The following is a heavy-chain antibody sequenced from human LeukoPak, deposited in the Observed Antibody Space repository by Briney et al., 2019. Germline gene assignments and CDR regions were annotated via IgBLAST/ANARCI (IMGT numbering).Heavy chain of an antibody. CDR3: ARDPGFSSFDY. J-gene: IGHJ4*02. V-gene: IGHV3-7*01. CDR1: GFTFSDYW. D-gene: IGHD3-3*02. CDR2: INRDGSVK. Sequence: GGSLRLSCAVSGFTFSDYWVTWVCQTPGKGLEFVANINRDGSVKNYVDSVKGRFTISRDNAKNSLYLQMTSLRVDDTAIYYCARDPGFSSFDYWGQGTLVTVSS.